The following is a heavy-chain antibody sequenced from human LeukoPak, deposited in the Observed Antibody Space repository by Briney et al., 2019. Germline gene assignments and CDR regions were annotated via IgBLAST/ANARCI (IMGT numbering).Heavy chain of an antibody. Sequence: GASVKVSCKASGYTFTSYAMNWVRQAPGRGLEWMGWINTNTGNPTYAQGFTGRFVFSLDTSVSTAYLQISSLKAEDTAVYYCARVETFYYGSGSYSTYFDYWGQGTLVTVSS. J-gene: IGHJ4*02. CDR3: ARVETFYYGSGSYSTYFDY. CDR1: GYTFTSYA. CDR2: INTNTGNP. V-gene: IGHV7-4-1*02. D-gene: IGHD3-10*01.